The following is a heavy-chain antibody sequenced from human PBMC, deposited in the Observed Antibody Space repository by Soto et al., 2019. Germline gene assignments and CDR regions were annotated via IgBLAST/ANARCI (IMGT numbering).Heavy chain of an antibody. V-gene: IGHV4-39*01. CDR3: ARRDGYNPIDY. J-gene: IGHJ4*02. CDR1: GGSISSSSYY. D-gene: IGHD5-12*01. Sequence: QLQLQESGPGLVKPSETLSLTCTVSGGSISSSSYYWGWIRQPPGKGLEWIGSIYYSGSTYYNPSLKSRVTISVDTSKNQFSLKLSSVTAADTAVYYCARRDGYNPIDYWGQGTLVTVSS. CDR2: IYYSGST.